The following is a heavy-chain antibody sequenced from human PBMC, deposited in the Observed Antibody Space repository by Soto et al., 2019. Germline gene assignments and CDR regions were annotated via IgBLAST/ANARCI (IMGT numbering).Heavy chain of an antibody. CDR1: GFTFSRYA. CDR3: AKDFYSGTSGDHREYFQH. Sequence: EVQLLESGGGLVQPGGSLRLSCAASGFTFSRYAMSWVRQAPGKGLEWVSTITGSGGSTYYADSVKGRFTISRDNSKNTLYLQTNSLRAEDTAVYYCAKDFYSGTSGDHREYFQHWGQGALVTVSS. V-gene: IGHV3-23*01. J-gene: IGHJ1*01. CDR2: ITGSGGST. D-gene: IGHD3-22*01.